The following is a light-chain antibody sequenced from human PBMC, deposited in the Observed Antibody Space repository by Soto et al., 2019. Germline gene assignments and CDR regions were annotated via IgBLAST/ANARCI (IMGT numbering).Light chain of an antibody. CDR2: GNS. Sequence: QSALTQPASVSGAPGQRITISCTGTSSDIGAGNDVYWYQQHPGTAPKLLIYGNSNRPSGVPDRFSGSKSGTSASLTITGFEAEDEADYDCQSYDSSLSGWKVFGGGTKLTVL. V-gene: IGLV1-40*01. J-gene: IGLJ2*01. CDR3: QSYDSSLSGWKV. CDR1: SSDIGAGND.